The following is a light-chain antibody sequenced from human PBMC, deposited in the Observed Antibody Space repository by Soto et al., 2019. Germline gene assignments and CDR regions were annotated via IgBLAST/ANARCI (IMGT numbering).Light chain of an antibody. CDR3: KQYNSYSQ. V-gene: IGKV1-5*01. Sequence: DIQRSQSHSTLSETVVGRGTSSYRASQSISSWLAWYQQKPGKAPKLLIYDASSLQSGVPSRFSGSGSGTEFTLTISSLQPDDFATYYCKQYNSYSQFGKGTTGDIK. CDR2: DAS. CDR1: QSISSW. J-gene: IGKJ1*01.